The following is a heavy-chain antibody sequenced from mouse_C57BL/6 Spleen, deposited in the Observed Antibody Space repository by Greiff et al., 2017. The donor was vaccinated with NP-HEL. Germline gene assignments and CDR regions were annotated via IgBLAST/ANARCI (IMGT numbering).Heavy chain of an antibody. CDR2: IYPGSGNT. V-gene: IGHV1-66*01. CDR1: GYSFTSYY. J-gene: IGHJ3*01. Sequence: VQLQQSGPELVKPGASVKISCKASGYSFTSYYIHWVKQRPGQGLEWIGWIYPGSGNTKYNEKFKGKATLTADTSSSTAYMQLSSLTSEDSAVYYCARGGDYGNFLAYWGQGTLVTVSA. D-gene: IGHD2-1*01. CDR3: ARGGDYGNFLAY.